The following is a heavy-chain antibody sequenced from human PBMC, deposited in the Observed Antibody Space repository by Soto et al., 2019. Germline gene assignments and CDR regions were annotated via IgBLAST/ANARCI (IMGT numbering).Heavy chain of an antibody. Sequence: PGGSLRLSCAASGFTFSSYAMSWVRQAPGKGLEWVSAISGSRGSTYYADSVKGRFTISIDNSKNTLYLQMNSLRAEDTAVYYCAKPPYSGSYLYYFDYWGQGTLVTVSS. J-gene: IGHJ4*02. CDR2: ISGSRGST. CDR3: AKPPYSGSYLYYFDY. CDR1: GFTFSSYA. D-gene: IGHD1-26*01. V-gene: IGHV3-23*01.